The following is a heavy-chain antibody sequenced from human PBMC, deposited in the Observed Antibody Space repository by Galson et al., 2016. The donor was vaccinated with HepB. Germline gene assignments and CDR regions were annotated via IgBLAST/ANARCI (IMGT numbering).Heavy chain of an antibody. V-gene: IGHV4-59*02. D-gene: IGHD3-16*01. CDR1: GGSVSTYS. CDR3: AREAGRVGDGLIDV. Sequence: ETLSLTCTVSGGSVSTYSWSWIRQPPGKGLGWIGYIYYSGYTTSSPSLKSRVTISIDTSNNHFSLKLTSVTAADTAVYYCAREAGRVGDGLIDVWGQGTTVTVSS. CDR2: IYYSGYT. J-gene: IGHJ6*02.